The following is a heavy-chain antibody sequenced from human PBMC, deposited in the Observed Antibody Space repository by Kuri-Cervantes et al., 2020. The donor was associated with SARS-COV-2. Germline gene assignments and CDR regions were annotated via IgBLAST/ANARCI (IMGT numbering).Heavy chain of an antibody. CDR2: IIPIFGTA. V-gene: IGHV1-69*13. CDR3: ARDRFIVVVPAANSYHYYYYGMDV. J-gene: IGHJ6*02. D-gene: IGHD2-2*01. CDR1: GGTFSSYA. Sequence: SVKVSCKASGGTFSSYAISWVRQAPGQGLEWMGGIIPIFGTANYAQKFQGRVTITADESTSTAYMELSSLRSDDTAVYYCARDRFIVVVPAANSYHYYYYGMDVWGQGTTVTVSS.